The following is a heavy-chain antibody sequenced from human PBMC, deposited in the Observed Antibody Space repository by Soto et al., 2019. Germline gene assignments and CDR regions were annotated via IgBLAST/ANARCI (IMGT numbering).Heavy chain of an antibody. D-gene: IGHD6-19*01. Sequence: QVQLVQSGAEVKKPGSSVKVSCKASGGTFSSYTISWVRQAPGQGLEWMGRIIPILGIANYAQKFQGRVTITADKSTSTAYMELSSLRSEDTAVYYCARQYSSGFDWFWFDPWGQGTLVTVSS. J-gene: IGHJ5*02. CDR2: IIPILGIA. V-gene: IGHV1-69*02. CDR1: GGTFSSYT. CDR3: ARQYSSGFDWFWFDP.